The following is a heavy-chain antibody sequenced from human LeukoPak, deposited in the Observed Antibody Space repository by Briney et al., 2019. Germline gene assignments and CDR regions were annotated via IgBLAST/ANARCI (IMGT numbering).Heavy chain of an antibody. CDR1: GGSISSGSYY. CDR3: ARGGSYQKARFDP. J-gene: IGHJ5*02. Sequence: SQTLSLTCTVSGGSISSGSYYWSWIRQPAGKGLEWIGRIYTSGSTNYNPSLKSRVTISVDTSKNQFSLKLSSVTAADTAVYYCARGGSYQKARFDPWGQGTLVTVSS. D-gene: IGHD1-26*01. CDR2: IYTSGST. V-gene: IGHV4-61*02.